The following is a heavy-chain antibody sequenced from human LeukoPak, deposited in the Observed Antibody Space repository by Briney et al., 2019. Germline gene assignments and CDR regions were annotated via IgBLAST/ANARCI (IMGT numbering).Heavy chain of an antibody. CDR1: GFTVSSNY. Sequence: GGSLRLSCAASGFTVSSNYMSWVRQAPGKGLEWVSVIYSGGSTYYADSVKGRFTISRDNSKNTLYLQMNSLRAEDTAVYYCARDRAQGRQRMEDDAFHIWGQGTMVTVSS. CDR3: ARDRAQGRQRMEDDAFHI. V-gene: IGHV3-53*01. J-gene: IGHJ3*02. CDR2: IYSGGST. D-gene: IGHD6-25*01.